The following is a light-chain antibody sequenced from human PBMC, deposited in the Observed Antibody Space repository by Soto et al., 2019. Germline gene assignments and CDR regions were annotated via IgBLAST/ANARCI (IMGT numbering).Light chain of an antibody. V-gene: IGLV2-14*01. CDR3: SSYTSSSTLYV. CDR1: SSDVGDNNY. J-gene: IGLJ1*01. CDR2: DVT. Sequence: QSVLTQPASVSGSPGQSITISCTGTSSDVGDNNYVSWYQQHPGKAPKLMIYDVTHRPSGISNRFSGSKSGNTASLTISGHQAEDEADYYCSSYTSSSTLYVFGTGTKVTVL.